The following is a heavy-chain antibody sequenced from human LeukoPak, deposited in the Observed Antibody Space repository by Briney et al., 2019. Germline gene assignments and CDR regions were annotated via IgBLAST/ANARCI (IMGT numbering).Heavy chain of an antibody. CDR1: GYTFTSYG. V-gene: IGHV1-18*04. CDR2: ISAYNGNT. CDR3: ARDSPKGGSGSCGFDY. D-gene: IGHD3-10*01. J-gene: IGHJ4*02. Sequence: ASVKVSCKASGYTFTSYGISWVRQAPGQGLEWMGWISAYNGNTNYAQKLQGRVTMTTDTSASTAYMELRSLRSDDTAVYYCARDSPKGGSGSCGFDYWGQGTLVTVSS.